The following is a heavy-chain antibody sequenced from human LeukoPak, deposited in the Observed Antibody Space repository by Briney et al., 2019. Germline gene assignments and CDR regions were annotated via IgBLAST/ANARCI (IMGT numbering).Heavy chain of an antibody. J-gene: IGHJ4*02. Sequence: PGGSLRLSCAASGFTFSSYGMHWVRQAPGKGLEWVAVIWYDGSNKYYADSVKGRFTISRDNSKNTLYLQMNSLRAEDTAVYYCARDPGYCSSTSCYWFYFDYWGQGTLVAVSS. CDR1: GFTFSSYG. D-gene: IGHD2-2*01. V-gene: IGHV3-33*01. CDR2: IWYDGSNK. CDR3: ARDPGYCSSTSCYWFYFDY.